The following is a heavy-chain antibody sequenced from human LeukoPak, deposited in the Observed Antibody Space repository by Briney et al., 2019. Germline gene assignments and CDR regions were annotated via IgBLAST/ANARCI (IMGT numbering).Heavy chain of an antibody. V-gene: IGHV4-34*01. Sequence: PSETLSLTCAVYGGSFSGYYWSWIRQPPGKGLEWIGEINHSGSTNYNPSLKSRVTILLDTSKNQFSLKLSSVTAADTAVYYCAQGGAFFDYWGQGTLVTVSS. CDR3: AQGGAFFDY. D-gene: IGHD3-16*01. CDR2: INHSGST. CDR1: GGSFSGYY. J-gene: IGHJ4*02.